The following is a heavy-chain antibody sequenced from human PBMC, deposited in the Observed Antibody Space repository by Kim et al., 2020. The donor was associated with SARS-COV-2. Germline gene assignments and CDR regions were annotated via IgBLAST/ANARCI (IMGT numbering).Heavy chain of an antibody. CDR3: ARGVVRGIIITRDWYFDL. CDR1: GFTFSNYW. D-gene: IGHD3-10*01. Sequence: GGSLRLSCAASGFTFSNYWMSWVRQAPGKGLEWVANIKHDGSEKYYVDSVKGRFTISRDSAKNSLFLQMNSLRAEDTAVYYCARGVVRGIIITRDWYFDL. J-gene: IGHJ2*01. V-gene: IGHV3-7*01. CDR2: IKHDGSEK.